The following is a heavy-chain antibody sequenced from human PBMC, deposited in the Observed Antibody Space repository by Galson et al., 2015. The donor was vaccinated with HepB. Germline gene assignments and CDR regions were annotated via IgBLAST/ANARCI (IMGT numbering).Heavy chain of an antibody. V-gene: IGHV1-18*01. CDR1: GYTFTSYG. CDR3: ARSTKEQWLAVYYFDY. D-gene: IGHD6-19*01. J-gene: IGHJ4*02. Sequence: SVKVSCKASGYTFTSYGISWVRQAPGQGLEWMGWISAYNGNANYAQKLQGRVTMTTDTSTSTAYMELRSLRSDDTAVYYCARSTKEQWLAVYYFDYWGQGTLVTVSS. CDR2: ISAYNGNA.